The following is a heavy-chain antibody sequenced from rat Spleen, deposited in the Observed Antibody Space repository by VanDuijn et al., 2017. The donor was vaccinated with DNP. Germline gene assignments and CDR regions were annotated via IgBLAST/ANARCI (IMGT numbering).Heavy chain of an antibody. CDR3: TTDFERGY. V-gene: IGHV5-19*01. Sequence: EVQLVESGGGLVQPGRSLKLSCAASGFTFSFYGMAWVRQAPKKGLEWVASISATGGSTYYRDSVKGRFTISRDNARSTLYLQMDSLRSEDTAPYYCTTDFERGYWGQGVMVTVSS. J-gene: IGHJ2*01. CDR2: ISATGGST. CDR1: GFTFSFYG. D-gene: IGHD1-11*01.